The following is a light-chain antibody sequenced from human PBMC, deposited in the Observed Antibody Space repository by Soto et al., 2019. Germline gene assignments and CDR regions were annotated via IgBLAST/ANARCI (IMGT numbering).Light chain of an antibody. V-gene: IGKV3-15*01. Sequence: IVMTQSPATLSVSPWEIGTLSCRASQSVSYNLAWYQQQPGQAPRLLIYGASTRATGIPARFSGSGSGTEFTLTISSLQSEDFAVYYCQQYNNWPRTFGQGTKVDIK. CDR1: QSVSYN. CDR2: GAS. J-gene: IGKJ1*01. CDR3: QQYNNWPRT.